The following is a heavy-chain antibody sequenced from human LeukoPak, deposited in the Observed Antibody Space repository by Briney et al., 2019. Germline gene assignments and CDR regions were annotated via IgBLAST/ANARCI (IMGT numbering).Heavy chain of an antibody. CDR2: ISSSSSYI. V-gene: IGHV3-21*01. CDR3: AGDDEYDFYGMDV. Sequence: GGSLRLSCAASGFTFSSYSMNWVRQAPGKGLEWVSSISSSSSYIYYADSVKGRFTISRDNAKNSLYLQMNSLRAEDTAVYYCAGDDEYDFYGMDVWGQGTTVTVSS. CDR1: GFTFSSYS. J-gene: IGHJ6*02.